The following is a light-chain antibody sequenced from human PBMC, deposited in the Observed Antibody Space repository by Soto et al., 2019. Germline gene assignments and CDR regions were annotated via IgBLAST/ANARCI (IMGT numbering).Light chain of an antibody. Sequence: QAVVTQPASVSGSPGQSITISCTGTSSDVGSYDLVSWYQQHPGNAPKLMIYEVSKRPSGVSDRFSGSKSGNPASLTISGLQADDEADYYCCSYATTTLFGGGTKVTVL. V-gene: IGLV2-23*02. J-gene: IGLJ2*01. CDR2: EVS. CDR1: SSDVGSYDL. CDR3: CSYATTTL.